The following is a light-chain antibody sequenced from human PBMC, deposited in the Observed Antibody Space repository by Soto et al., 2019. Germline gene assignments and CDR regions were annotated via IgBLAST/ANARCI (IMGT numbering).Light chain of an antibody. Sequence: QSVLTQPPSVSGAPGQRVTISCSGTSSSIGAGYEVHWYHQLPGTAPKLVVSGNGNRPSGVPDRLSASKSGTSASLAITGLQAEDESDYYCSSYTSSTTWVFGGGTKLTVL. J-gene: IGLJ3*02. CDR3: SSYTSSTTWV. V-gene: IGLV1-40*01. CDR1: SSSIGAGYE. CDR2: GNG.